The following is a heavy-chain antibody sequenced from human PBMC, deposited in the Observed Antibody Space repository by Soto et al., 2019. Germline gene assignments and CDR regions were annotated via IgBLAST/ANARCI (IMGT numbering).Heavy chain of an antibody. D-gene: IGHD4-17*01. Sequence: GGSLRLSCAASGFTFDDYAMHWVRQAPGKGLEWVSGISWNSDNIVYADSVKGRFTISRDNAKNSLYLQMNSLRAEDTALYYCAKDLYGNYGDAFDIWGQGTMVTVSS. CDR3: AKDLYGNYGDAFDI. V-gene: IGHV3-9*01. J-gene: IGHJ3*02. CDR2: ISWNSDNI. CDR1: GFTFDDYA.